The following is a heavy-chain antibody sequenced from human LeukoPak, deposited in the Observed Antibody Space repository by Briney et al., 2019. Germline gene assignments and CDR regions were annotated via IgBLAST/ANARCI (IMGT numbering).Heavy chain of an antibody. Sequence: ASVKVSCKASGGTFSSYAISWARQAPGQGLEWMGGIIPIFGTANYAQKFQGRVTITTDESTSTAYMELSSLRSEDTAVYYCARAGGNGGYNFRAFDIWGQGTMVTVSS. J-gene: IGHJ3*02. CDR3: ARAGGNGGYNFRAFDI. D-gene: IGHD5-24*01. CDR1: GGTFSSYA. V-gene: IGHV1-69*05. CDR2: IIPIFGTA.